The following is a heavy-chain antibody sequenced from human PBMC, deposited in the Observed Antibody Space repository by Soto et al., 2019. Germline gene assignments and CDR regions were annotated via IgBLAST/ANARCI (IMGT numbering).Heavy chain of an antibody. D-gene: IGHD1-26*01. CDR3: ARGGAMGVDY. Sequence: GGSLRLSCTASGFTFNTHWMHWVRQAPGEGLVWVSRIYFDGITTNYADSVKGRLTVSRDNAKNTVYLHANTLRDEDTAVYYCARGGAMGVDYWGQGTLVTVSS. V-gene: IGHV3-74*01. CDR1: GFTFNTHW. J-gene: IGHJ4*02. CDR2: IYFDGITT.